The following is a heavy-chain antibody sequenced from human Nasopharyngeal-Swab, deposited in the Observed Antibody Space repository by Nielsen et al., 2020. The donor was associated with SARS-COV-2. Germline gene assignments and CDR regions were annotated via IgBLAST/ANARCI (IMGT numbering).Heavy chain of an antibody. D-gene: IGHD2-21*02. CDR3: ARGCDTDCYRVDS. V-gene: IGHV3-23*01. J-gene: IGHJ4*02. CDR1: GFTLSTSA. Sequence: GGSLRLSCEASGFTLSTSAMIWVRQAPGKGLEWVSGISASGRVTYYADSVKGRLTIFRGNSRNTLSLQMNSLRAEDTATYYCARGCDTDCYRVDSWGQGTLVTVSS. CDR2: ISASGRVT.